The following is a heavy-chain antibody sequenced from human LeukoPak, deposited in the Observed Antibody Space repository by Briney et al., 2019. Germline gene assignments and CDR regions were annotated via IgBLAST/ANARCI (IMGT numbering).Heavy chain of an antibody. J-gene: IGHJ5*02. CDR3: ARDEGDYYDSSGYLYNWFDP. Sequence: ASVKVSCKASGYTFTSYDINWVRQATGQGLEWMGWMNPNSGNTGYAQKFQGRVTMTTDTSTSTAYMELRSLRSDDTAVYYCARDEGDYYDSSGYLYNWFDPWGQGTLVTVSS. D-gene: IGHD3-22*01. V-gene: IGHV1-8*02. CDR2: MNPNSGNT. CDR1: GYTFTSYD.